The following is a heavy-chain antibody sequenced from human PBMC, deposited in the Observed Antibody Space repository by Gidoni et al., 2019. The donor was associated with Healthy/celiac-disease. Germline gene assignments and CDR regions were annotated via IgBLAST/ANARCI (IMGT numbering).Heavy chain of an antibody. CDR2: ISSSSSYI. Sequence: EVQLVESGRGLVKPGGSLRLSCAASGFTSSSYSMNWVRQAPGKGLEWVSSISSSSSYIYYADSVKGRFTISRDNAKNSLYLQMNSLRAEDTAVYYCAREGGSSWYKGFDYWGQGTLVTVSS. D-gene: IGHD6-13*01. CDR3: AREGGSSWYKGFDY. V-gene: IGHV3-21*01. J-gene: IGHJ4*02. CDR1: GFTSSSYS.